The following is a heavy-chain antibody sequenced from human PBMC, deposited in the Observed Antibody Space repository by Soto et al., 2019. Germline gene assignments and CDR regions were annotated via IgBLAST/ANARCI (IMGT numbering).Heavy chain of an antibody. J-gene: IGHJ4*02. D-gene: IGHD2-2*01. Sequence: QVQLVQSGAEVKKPGASVKVSCKTPGYIFTRYNRHWVRQAPGQRLEWMAWINVGNGNTRYSQKFHGRLTLTRDTPGNTGYLELNSLISEDTDVYYCATPQGYADCLDSWGQGTLVTVSS. CDR2: INVGNGNT. V-gene: IGHV1-3*01. CDR3: ATPQGYADCLDS. CDR1: GYIFTRYN.